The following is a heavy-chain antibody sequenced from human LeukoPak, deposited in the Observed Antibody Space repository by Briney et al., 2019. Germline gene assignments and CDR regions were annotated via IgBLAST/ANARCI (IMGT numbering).Heavy chain of an antibody. CDR3: ARVARYGDYGGYYYMDV. V-gene: IGHV4-38-2*02. D-gene: IGHD4-17*01. J-gene: IGHJ6*03. Sequence: SETLSLTCTVYGYSISSDYYWGGVRQPPGKGLEWIGSIYHSGSTSHNPSLKSRVTISVDTSKHQFSLKLTSVTAADTAVYYCARVARYGDYGGYYYMDVWGKGTTVTISS. CDR1: GYSISSDYY. CDR2: IYHSGST.